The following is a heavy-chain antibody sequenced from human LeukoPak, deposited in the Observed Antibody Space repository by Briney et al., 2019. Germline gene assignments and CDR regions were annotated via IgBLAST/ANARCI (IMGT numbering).Heavy chain of an antibody. V-gene: IGHV4-59*01. J-gene: IGHJ4*02. CDR2: IYYSGST. Sequence: SETLSLTCTVSGGSISSYYWSWIRQPPGKGLEWIGYIYYSGSTNYNPSLKSRVTISVDTSKNQFSLKLSSVTAADTAVYYCARGRRVIVVVPAAMVYWGQGTLVTVSS. CDR3: ARGRRVIVVVPAAMVY. D-gene: IGHD2-2*01. CDR1: GGSISSYY.